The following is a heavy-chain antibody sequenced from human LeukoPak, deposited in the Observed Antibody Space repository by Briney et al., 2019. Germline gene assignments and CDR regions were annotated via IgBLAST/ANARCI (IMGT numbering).Heavy chain of an antibody. CDR3: ARHSVYYYDSSGSNAFDF. J-gene: IGHJ4*02. V-gene: IGHV4-59*06. Sequence: SETLSLTCTVSGGSISSYYWNWIRQPPGKGLEWIGYISYSGSTYYTPSLKSRLRISVDTSKNQFSLKLNSVTGADTAVYYCARHSVYYYDSSGSNAFDFWGQGTLVTVSS. CDR2: ISYSGST. CDR1: GGSISSYY. D-gene: IGHD3-22*01.